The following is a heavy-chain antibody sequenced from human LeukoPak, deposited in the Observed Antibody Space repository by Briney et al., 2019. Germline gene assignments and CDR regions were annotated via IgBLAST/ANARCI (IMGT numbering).Heavy chain of an antibody. CDR3: ARHVSPHLSLGATSPRYYYYGMDV. CDR2: IYYSGST. CDR1: GASISSDYYS. Sequence: SETLSLTCTVSGASISSDYYSWSWIRQPPGKGLEWIGYIYYSGSTNYNPSLKSRVTISVDTSKNQFSLKLSSVTAADTAVYYCARHVSPHLSLGATSPRYYYYGMDVWGQGTTVTVSS. V-gene: IGHV4-61*01. D-gene: IGHD1-26*01. J-gene: IGHJ6*02.